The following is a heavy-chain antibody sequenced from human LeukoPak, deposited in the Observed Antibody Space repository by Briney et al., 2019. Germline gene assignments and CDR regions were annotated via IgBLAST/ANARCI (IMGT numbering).Heavy chain of an antibody. V-gene: IGHV4-30-4*01. CDR3: ARKPIINNAWYYFDY. J-gene: IGHJ4*02. CDR1: GGSISSGDYY. CDR2: IYYSGSA. Sequence: PSETLSLTCTVSGGSISSGDYYWSWIRQPPGKGLEWIGYIYYSGSAYYNPSLKSRVTMSVDTSKNQFSLKLSSVTAADTAVYYCARKPIINNAWYYFDYWGQGTLVTVSS. D-gene: IGHD1/OR15-1a*01.